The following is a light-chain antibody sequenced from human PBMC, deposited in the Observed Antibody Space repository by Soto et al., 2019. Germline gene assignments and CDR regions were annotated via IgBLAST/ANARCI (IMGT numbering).Light chain of an antibody. CDR3: QQSYSTPYT. Sequence: DIQMTQSPSSLSASVGDRVTLTCRASQSISTNLHWYQQKPGKAPKFLIYAASSLQSGDPSRSSGSGSGTDFTLTISSLQPEDFATYYCQQSYSTPYTFGQGTKLEIK. CDR1: QSISTN. J-gene: IGKJ2*01. V-gene: IGKV1-39*01. CDR2: AAS.